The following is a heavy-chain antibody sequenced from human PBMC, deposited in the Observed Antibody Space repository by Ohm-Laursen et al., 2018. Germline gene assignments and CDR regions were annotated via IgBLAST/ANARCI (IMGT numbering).Heavy chain of an antibody. J-gene: IGHJ6*02. CDR1: GAPISTHY. V-gene: IGHV4-59*11. CDR2: IYYSGPT. Sequence: GTLSLTCTVSGAPISTHYWSWIRQPPGKELEWIGYIYYSGPTKYNPSLKSRVTISVNRSKNQFTLKLSSVTAADTAVYYCARDGFNYGMDVWGQGTTVTVSS. CDR3: ARDGFNYGMDV.